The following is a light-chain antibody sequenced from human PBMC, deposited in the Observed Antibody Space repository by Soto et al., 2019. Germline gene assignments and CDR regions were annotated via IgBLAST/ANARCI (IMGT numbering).Light chain of an antibody. CDR2: DAS. V-gene: IGKV1D-13*01. Sequence: AILLTQSPSYLSASVGDRVTITCRASQGIDSSFAWYQQKPGKAPKFLIYDASGLERGVPTRFSGSGAGTDFTLTISSLQPEDFATYYCQQFKNYPITFGQGTKVDIK. CDR3: QQFKNYPIT. J-gene: IGKJ1*01. CDR1: QGIDSS.